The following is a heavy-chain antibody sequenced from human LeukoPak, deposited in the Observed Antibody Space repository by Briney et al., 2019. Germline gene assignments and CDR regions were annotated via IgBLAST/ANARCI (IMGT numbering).Heavy chain of an antibody. CDR3: ARGDYYDGGGRNWFDP. CDR1: GASISSYY. D-gene: IGHD3-16*01. Sequence: SSETLSLTCTVSGASISSYYWNWIRQPPGKGLEWIGSILYSGSTNYNPSLKSRVSISVDTSKNQFSLKLSSVTAADTAVYYCARGDYYDGGGRNWFDPWGQGTLVTVSS. V-gene: IGHV4-59*01. J-gene: IGHJ5*02. CDR2: ILYSGST.